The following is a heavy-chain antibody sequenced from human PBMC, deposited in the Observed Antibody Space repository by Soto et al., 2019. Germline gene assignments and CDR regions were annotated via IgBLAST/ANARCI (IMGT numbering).Heavy chain of an antibody. Sequence: GSLRLSCAASGFTFSSYWMSWVRQAPGKGLEWVANIKQDGSEKYYVDSVKGRFTISRDNAKNSLYLQMNSLRAEDTAVYYCARIPLVGYDFWSGPSNWFDPWGQGTLVTVSS. D-gene: IGHD3-3*01. J-gene: IGHJ5*02. CDR3: ARIPLVGYDFWSGPSNWFDP. CDR1: GFTFSSYW. CDR2: IKQDGSEK. V-gene: IGHV3-7*03.